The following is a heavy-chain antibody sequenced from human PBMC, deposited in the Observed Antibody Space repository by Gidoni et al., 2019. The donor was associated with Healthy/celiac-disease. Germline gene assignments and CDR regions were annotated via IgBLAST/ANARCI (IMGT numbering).Heavy chain of an antibody. Sequence: QMQLVQSGPEVKTPGTSVKVSCKASGFTFTSSAVQWVRQARGQRLEWIGWIVVGSGNTNYAQKFQERVTITRDMSTSTAYMELSSLRSEDTAVYYCAAAEDYYDSSGRYWGQGTLVTVSS. CDR2: IVVGSGNT. D-gene: IGHD3-22*01. J-gene: IGHJ4*02. CDR1: GFTFTSSA. V-gene: IGHV1-58*01. CDR3: AAAEDYYDSSGRY.